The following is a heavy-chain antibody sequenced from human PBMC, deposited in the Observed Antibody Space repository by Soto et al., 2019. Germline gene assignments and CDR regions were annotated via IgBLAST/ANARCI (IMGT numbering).Heavy chain of an antibody. CDR2: FDPEGGEA. J-gene: IGHJ6*02. CDR3: AMGRKGQQLISYYYYGMDV. Sequence: ASVKVSCKISGHTLTELSIHWVRQAPGKGLEWMGGFDPEGGEAIYAQKWHGRVTISVDTSKNQFSLKLSSVTAADTAVYYCAMGRKGQQLISYYYYGMDVWGQGTTVTVSS. CDR1: GHTLTELS. V-gene: IGHV1-24*01. D-gene: IGHD6-13*01.